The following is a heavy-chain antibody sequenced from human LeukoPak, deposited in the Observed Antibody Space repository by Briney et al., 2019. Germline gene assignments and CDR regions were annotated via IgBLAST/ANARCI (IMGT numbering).Heavy chain of an antibody. CDR1: GGSISSYY. J-gene: IGHJ2*01. D-gene: IGHD6-13*01. CDR2: IYTSGST. V-gene: IGHV4-4*07. CDR3: ARDRGSVAAAVHYWYFDL. Sequence: SETLFLTCTVSGGSISSYYWSWIRQPAGKGLEWIGRIYTSGSTNYNPSLKSRVTMSVDTSKNQFSLKLSSVTAADTAVYYCARDRGSVAAAVHYWYFDLWGRGTLVTVSS.